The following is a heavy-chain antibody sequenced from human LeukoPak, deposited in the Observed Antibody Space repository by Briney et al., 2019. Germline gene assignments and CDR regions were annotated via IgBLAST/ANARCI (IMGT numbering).Heavy chain of an antibody. V-gene: IGHV4-59*01. CDR2: IYYSRST. CDR3: ARFNLPSSSSFDY. J-gene: IGHJ4*02. Sequence: SETLSLTCTVSGGSISSYYWSWIRQPPGKGLEWIGYIYYSRSTNYNPSLKSRVTISVDTSKNQFSLKLSSVTAADTAVYYCARFNLPSSSSFDYWGQGTLVTVSS. CDR1: GGSISSYY. D-gene: IGHD6-13*01.